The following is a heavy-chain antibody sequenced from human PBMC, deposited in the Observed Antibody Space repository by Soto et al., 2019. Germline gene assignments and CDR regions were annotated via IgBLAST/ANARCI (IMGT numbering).Heavy chain of an antibody. Sequence: QVTLKESGPVLVKPTETLTLRCTVSGLSITDSEMGVSWIRQPPGQPLELLAHIDSSGEKSYRTFLKSRLAISTDTSKSQMVLTMTNRDPADAATYYCARRHLAVAVSPWFDPWGQGIPVTVSS. D-gene: IGHD6-19*01. V-gene: IGHV2-26*01. CDR3: ARRHLAVAVSPWFDP. CDR1: GLSITDSEMG. J-gene: IGHJ5*02. CDR2: IDSSGEK.